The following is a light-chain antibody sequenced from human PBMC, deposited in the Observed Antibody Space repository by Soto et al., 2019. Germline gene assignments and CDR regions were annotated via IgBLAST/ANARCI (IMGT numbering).Light chain of an antibody. CDR1: QSVSNNY. J-gene: IGKJ2*01. CDR2: GAS. CDR3: QQYDRSPYT. V-gene: IGKV3-20*01. Sequence: EIVLTQSPGTLSLSPGERATLSCRASQSVSNNYLAWYQQKRGQAPSLLIFGASRRATGIPDRFSGSGSGTDFTLTISRLEPEDFAVYYCQQYDRSPYTFGQGTKLEIK.